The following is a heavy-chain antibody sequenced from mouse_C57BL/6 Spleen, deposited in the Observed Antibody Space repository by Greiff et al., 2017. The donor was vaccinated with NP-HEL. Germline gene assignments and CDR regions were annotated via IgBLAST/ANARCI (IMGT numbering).Heavy chain of an antibody. CDR2: IDPSDSYT. D-gene: IGHD3-2*02. CDR1: GYTFTSYW. V-gene: IGHV1-50*01. Sequence: QVQLQQPGAELVKPGASVKLSCKASGYTFTSYWMQWVKQRPGQGLEWIGEIDPSDSYTNYNQKFKGKATLTVDTSSSTAYMQLSSLTSEDSAVYYCARGSGYVDYAMDYWGQGTSVTVSS. J-gene: IGHJ4*01. CDR3: ARGSGYVDYAMDY.